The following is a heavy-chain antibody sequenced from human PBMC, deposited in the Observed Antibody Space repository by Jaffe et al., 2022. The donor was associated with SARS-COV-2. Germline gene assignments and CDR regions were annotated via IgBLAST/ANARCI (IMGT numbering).Heavy chain of an antibody. J-gene: IGHJ4*02. CDR3: VREDAFYSGYGAK. CDR2: INSDGATA. D-gene: IGHD3-3*01. V-gene: IGHV3-74*01. CDR1: GFTFSSHW. Sequence: EVQLVESGGGLVQPGGSLRLSCAASGFTFSSHWMHWVRQAPGKGLVWVSRINSDGATANYADSVKGRFTMSRDNAKNTLYLQMNSLRAEDTAVYYCVREDAFYSGYGAKWGQGTLVTVSS.